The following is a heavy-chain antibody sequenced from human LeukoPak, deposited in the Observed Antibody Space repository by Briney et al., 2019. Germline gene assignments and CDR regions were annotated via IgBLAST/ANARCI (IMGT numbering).Heavy chain of an antibody. D-gene: IGHD3-10*01. CDR2: INPSGGGT. CDR3: ARSITMVRGDDAFDI. V-gene: IGHV1-46*01. CDR1: GYTFTSYY. Sequence: ASVKVSCKASGYTFTSYYMHWVRQAPGQGLEWMGIINPSGGGTSYAQKFQGRVTMTRATSTSTVYMELSSLRSEDTAVYYCARSITMVRGDDAFDIWGQGTMVTVSS. J-gene: IGHJ3*02.